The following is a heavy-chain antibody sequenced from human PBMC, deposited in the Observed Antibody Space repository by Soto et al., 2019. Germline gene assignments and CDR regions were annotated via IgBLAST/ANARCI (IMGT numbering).Heavy chain of an antibody. D-gene: IGHD3-22*01. Sequence: SETVSLTCTVSGAAISSGDYYLSWIRQPPGKGLEWVGYSYYTGSTYYNPSLKGRLNMSVDASKNQLYMKLSSVTAADTAVYYCARAFDDSSGYYGGLGYWGQGTLFTLSS. CDR1: GAAISSGDYY. J-gene: IGHJ4*02. CDR3: ARAFDDSSGYYGGLGY. CDR2: SYYTGST. V-gene: IGHV4-30-4*02.